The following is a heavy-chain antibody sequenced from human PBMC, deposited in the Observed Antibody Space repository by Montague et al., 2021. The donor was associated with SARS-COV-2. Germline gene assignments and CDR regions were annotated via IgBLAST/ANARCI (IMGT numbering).Heavy chain of an antibody. CDR3: ARVGRQQLVRLSGMDV. CDR1: GGSVSSNLFY. J-gene: IGHJ6*02. CDR2: IYYSGST. V-gene: IGHV4-39*07. Sequence: SETLSLTCTVSGGSVSSNLFYWGWNRQLPGKGLEWIGSIYYSGSTYYNPSLKSRVTISVDTSRNQFSLTLSSVTAADTAVYYCARVGRQQLVRLSGMDVWGQGTTVTVSS. D-gene: IGHD6-13*01.